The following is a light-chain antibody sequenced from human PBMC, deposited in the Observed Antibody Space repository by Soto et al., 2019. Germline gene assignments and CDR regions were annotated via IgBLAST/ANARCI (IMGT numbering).Light chain of an antibody. J-gene: IGKJ1*01. Sequence: IEMTQSPATLSVSPGDRATLSCRASQSVRNNLAWYQRRPGQAPRLLIYGASTRATGIPARFSGSGSGTDFTLTISSLPSEDFAVYYCQQYNDWPPWTFGQGTKVEIK. CDR1: QSVRNN. CDR3: QQYNDWPPWT. V-gene: IGKV3-15*01. CDR2: GAS.